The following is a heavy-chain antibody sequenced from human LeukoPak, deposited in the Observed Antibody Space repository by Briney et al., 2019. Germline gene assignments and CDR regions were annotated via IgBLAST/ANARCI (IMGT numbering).Heavy chain of an antibody. J-gene: IGHJ4*02. V-gene: IGHV3-33*01. D-gene: IGHD3-10*01. CDR1: GFTFSSYG. Sequence: GRFLRLPCAASGFTFSSYGMHWVRQAPGKGLEWVAVIWYDGSNKYYADSVKGRYTISRDNSKNTLYLQMNSLRAEDTAVYYCARGRRITMVRGDTHFDYWGQGTLVTVSS. CDR2: IWYDGSNK. CDR3: ARGRRITMVRGDTHFDY.